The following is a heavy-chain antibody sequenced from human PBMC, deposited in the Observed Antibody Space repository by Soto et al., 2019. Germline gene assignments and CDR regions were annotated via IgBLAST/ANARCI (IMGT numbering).Heavy chain of an antibody. D-gene: IGHD1-26*01. CDR2: ISPYDGSK. CDR3: ARGDGRGSTGFYYYYGMEV. Sequence: QVQLVQSGAEVKKPGASVKVSCKASGFTFTNYFFHWVRQAPRQGLEWMGIISPYDGSKNYQQSLQGRVTMTSDTSTSTVYMELRSLRSEDTAVYFWARGDGRGSTGFYYYYGMEVWGHGTMITVSS. J-gene: IGHJ6*02. CDR1: GFTFTNYF. V-gene: IGHV1-46*01.